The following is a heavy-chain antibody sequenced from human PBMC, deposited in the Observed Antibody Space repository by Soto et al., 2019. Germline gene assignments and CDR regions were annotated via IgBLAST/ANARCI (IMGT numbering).Heavy chain of an antibody. J-gene: IGHJ6*02. CDR1: GFTFSNYA. CDR3: ARDHPYYYGSGTTIYYYYGMDV. D-gene: IGHD3-10*01. Sequence: EVQLLESGGGLVQPGGSLRLSCAASGFTFSNYAMSWVRQAPGKGLEWVSGISGSGGSTYYADSVKGRFTISRDNSKNTLYLQMNSLRAEDTAVYYCARDHPYYYGSGTTIYYYYGMDVWGQGTTVTVSS. V-gene: IGHV3-23*01. CDR2: ISGSGGST.